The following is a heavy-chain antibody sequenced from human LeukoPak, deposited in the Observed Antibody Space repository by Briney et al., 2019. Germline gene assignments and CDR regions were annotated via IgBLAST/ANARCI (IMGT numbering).Heavy chain of an antibody. CDR2: ISGGGGST. Sequence: GGSLRLSCAASGFTFSSYAMSWVRQAPGKGLEWVSSISGGGGSTYYADSVKGRFTISRDNSKNTLYLQMNSLRAEDTAVYYCAKTRVADLGTNWFDPWGQGTLVTVSS. CDR1: GFTFSSYA. CDR3: AKTRVADLGTNWFDP. J-gene: IGHJ5*02. V-gene: IGHV3-23*01. D-gene: IGHD3-16*01.